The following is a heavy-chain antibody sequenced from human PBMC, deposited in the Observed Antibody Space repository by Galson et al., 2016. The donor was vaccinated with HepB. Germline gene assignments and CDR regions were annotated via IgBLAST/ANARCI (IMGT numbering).Heavy chain of an antibody. V-gene: IGHV3-30-3*01. CDR3: ARDFKFGAFDYMDV. D-gene: IGHD3-10*01. J-gene: IGHJ6*03. CDR2: ISKAGDTT. Sequence: SLRLSCAASGFTFSDWDFHWVRQAPGKGLEWVAVISKAGDTTFYGDSVKGRFTISRDNSKNTVDLQIHSLRSEDAAVYFCARDFKFGAFDYMDVWGNGTTVTVS. CDR1: GFTFSDWD.